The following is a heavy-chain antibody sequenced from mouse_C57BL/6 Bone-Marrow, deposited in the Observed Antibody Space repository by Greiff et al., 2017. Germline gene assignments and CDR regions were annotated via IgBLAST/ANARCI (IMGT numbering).Heavy chain of an antibody. Sequence: VKLLQSGTELVKPGASVKLSCKASGYTFTSYWMHWVKQRPGQGLEWIGNINPSNGGTNYNEKFKSKATLTVDKSSSTAYMQLSSLTSEDSAVYYCARGSYCYGSSYHYWGQGTTLTVSS. CDR1: GYTFTSYW. CDR2: INPSNGGT. J-gene: IGHJ2*01. D-gene: IGHD1-1*01. CDR3: ARGSYCYGSSYHY. V-gene: IGHV1-53*01.